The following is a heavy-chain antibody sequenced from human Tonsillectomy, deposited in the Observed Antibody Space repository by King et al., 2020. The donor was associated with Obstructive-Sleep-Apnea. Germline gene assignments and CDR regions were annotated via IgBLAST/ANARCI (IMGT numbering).Heavy chain of an antibody. CDR1: GFTFSTYS. J-gene: IGHJ4*02. V-gene: IGHV3-21*01. Sequence: VQLVESGGGLVKPGGSLRLSCAASGFTFSTYSMNWVRQAPGKGLEWVSSISSSSTYVYYADSVKGRFTISRDNAKNSQYLQMNSLRAEDTAVYYCARGDYHDSSAYYSINYWGQGTLVTVSS. CDR3: ARGDYHDSSAYYSINY. CDR2: ISSSSTYV. D-gene: IGHD3-22*01.